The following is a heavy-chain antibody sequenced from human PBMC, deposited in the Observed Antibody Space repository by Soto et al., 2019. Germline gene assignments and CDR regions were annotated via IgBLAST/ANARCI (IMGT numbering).Heavy chain of an antibody. CDR3: ARGDYGDYVSAFDS. D-gene: IGHD4-17*01. Sequence: PSETLSLTCTVSGGSISSGGYYWSWIRQHPGKGLEWIGYIYYSGSTYYNPSLKSRVTISVDTSKNQFSLKLSSVTAADTAVYYCARGDYGDYVSAFDSWGQGTMVTVSS. CDR2: IYYSGST. J-gene: IGHJ3*02. V-gene: IGHV4-31*03. CDR1: GGSISSGGYY.